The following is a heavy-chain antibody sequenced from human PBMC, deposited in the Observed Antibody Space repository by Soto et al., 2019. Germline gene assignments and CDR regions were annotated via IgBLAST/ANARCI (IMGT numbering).Heavy chain of an antibody. V-gene: IGHV3-23*01. J-gene: IGHJ1*01. Sequence: VPGKGLEWVSAISGSGGSTYYADSVKGRFTISRDNSKNTLYLQMNSLRAEDTAVYYCAKVPHRYCSSTSCYGALYFQHWGQGTLVTVSS. CDR2: ISGSGGST. CDR3: AKVPHRYCSSTSCYGALYFQH. D-gene: IGHD2-2*01.